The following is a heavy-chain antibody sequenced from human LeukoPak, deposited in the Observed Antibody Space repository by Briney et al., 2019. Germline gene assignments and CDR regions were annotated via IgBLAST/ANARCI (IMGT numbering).Heavy chain of an antibody. CDR3: ARSLAQFYYDSSGRWFDP. CDR2: INHSGST. J-gene: IGHJ5*02. V-gene: IGHV4-34*01. D-gene: IGHD3-22*01. Sequence: SETLSLTCAVYGGSFSGYYWGWIRQPPGKGLEWIGEINHSGSTNYNPSLKSRVTISVDTSKNQFSLKLSSVTAADTAVYYCARSLAQFYYDSSGRWFDPWGQGTLVTVSS. CDR1: GGSFSGYY.